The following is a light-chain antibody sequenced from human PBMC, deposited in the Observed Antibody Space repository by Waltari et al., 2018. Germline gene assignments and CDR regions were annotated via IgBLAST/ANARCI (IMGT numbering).Light chain of an antibody. CDR1: SNDVGGYNF. V-gene: IGLV2-8*01. CDR2: EVT. J-gene: IGLJ2*01. CDR3: TSYAGSNKAV. Sequence: QSALTQPPSASGSPGQSVTISCTGTSNDVGGYNFVSWYQQHPGKAPNLMIFEVTKRPSGDPCRFAGSKSGNTASLTVSGLQAEDEADYYCTSYAGSNKAVFGGGTKLTVL.